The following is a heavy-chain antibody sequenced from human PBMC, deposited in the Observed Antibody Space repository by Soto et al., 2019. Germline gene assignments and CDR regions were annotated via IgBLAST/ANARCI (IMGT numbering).Heavy chain of an antibody. V-gene: IGHV3-53*01. CDR1: KLTVGSSY. Sequence: GGSLRLSCAASKLTVGSSYMTWVRQAPGKGLEWVSVIYSGGLTYYADSVKGRFTISRDTSKNTLYLQMNTLRADDTAVYYCASSAGFCSGGSCYDYWGQGTLVTVSS. J-gene: IGHJ4*02. CDR2: IYSGGLT. D-gene: IGHD2-15*01. CDR3: ASSAGFCSGGSCYDY.